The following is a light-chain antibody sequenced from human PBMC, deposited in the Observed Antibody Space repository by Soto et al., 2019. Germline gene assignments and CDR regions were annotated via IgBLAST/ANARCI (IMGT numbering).Light chain of an antibody. J-gene: IGLJ2*01. CDR1: SSDVGGYNY. V-gene: IGLV2-8*01. CDR2: EVS. Sequence: QCALTQPPSASGSPGQSVTISCTGTSSDVGGYNYVSWYQQHPGKAPKLMIYEVSKRPSGVPDRFCGSKSGNTASLTVSGLQAEDEADYYCSSYAGSNKVFGGGTKLTVL. CDR3: SSYAGSNKV.